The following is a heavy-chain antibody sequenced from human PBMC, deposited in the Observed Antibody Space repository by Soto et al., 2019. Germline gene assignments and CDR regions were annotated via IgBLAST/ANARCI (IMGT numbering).Heavy chain of an antibody. J-gene: IGHJ6*02. V-gene: IGHV3-9*01. Sequence: EEQRVESGGGSVQPGRSLRLSCAASGFTFDDHAMHWVRQVPGKGLESVSCITWNSASMGYADSVKGRFTISRDNPQNSLYLQMNSLLPEDTSVYYCAKVPRKLYYYYAMDLWGQGTTVTVSS. CDR1: GFTFDDHA. CDR2: ITWNSASM. CDR3: AKVPRKLYYYYAMDL.